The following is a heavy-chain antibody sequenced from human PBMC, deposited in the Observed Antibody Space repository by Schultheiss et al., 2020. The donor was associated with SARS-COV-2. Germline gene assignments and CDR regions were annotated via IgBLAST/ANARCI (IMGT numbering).Heavy chain of an antibody. Sequence: LSLTCTVSGGSISSGGYYWSWIRQHPGKGLEWIGYIYYSGSTYYNPSLKSRVTISVDTSKNQFSLKLSSVTAADTAVYYCAVATTHYYYYGMDVWGQGTTVTVSS. CDR1: GGSISSGGYY. J-gene: IGHJ6*02. CDR2: IYYSGST. V-gene: IGHV4-31*03. CDR3: AVATTHYYYYGMDV. D-gene: IGHD5-12*01.